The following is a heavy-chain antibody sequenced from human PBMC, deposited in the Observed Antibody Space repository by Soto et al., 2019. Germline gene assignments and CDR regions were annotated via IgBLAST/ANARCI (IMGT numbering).Heavy chain of an antibody. D-gene: IGHD2-2*01. J-gene: IGHJ3*02. Sequence: GAEVKKPGESLQISCKGSGYSFTSYWIGWVRQMPGKGLEWMGIIYPGDSDTRYSPSFQGQVTISADKSISTAYLQWSSLKASDTVMYYCARQEGYCSSTSCFWGSFDIWGQGTMVTVSS. V-gene: IGHV5-51*01. CDR1: GYSFTSYW. CDR3: ARQEGYCSSTSCFWGSFDI. CDR2: IYPGDSDT.